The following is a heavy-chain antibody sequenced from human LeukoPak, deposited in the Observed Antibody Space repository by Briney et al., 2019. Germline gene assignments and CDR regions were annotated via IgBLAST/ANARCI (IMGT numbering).Heavy chain of an antibody. CDR2: IDPSDSYT. CDR1: GYNDTNYW. V-gene: IGHV5-10-1*01. Sequence: GESLQISCQGSGYNDTNYWISWVRQMPGKGREWIGRIDPSDSYTNSSPSLRGHVTISADKSISTAYLQWSSLRASDTALYYCARLRDGSIDYWGQGTLVTVSS. J-gene: IGHJ4*02. CDR3: ARLRDGSIDY.